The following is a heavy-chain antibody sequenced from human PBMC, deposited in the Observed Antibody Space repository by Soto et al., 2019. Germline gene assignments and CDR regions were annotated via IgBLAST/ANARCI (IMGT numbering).Heavy chain of an antibody. CDR3: ARESVSGTYRFDS. V-gene: IGHV4-4*07. CDR1: GDSLSTYY. Sequence: QVQLQESGPGLVRPSETLSLTCTVSGDSLSTYYWSWIRQPAGERLEWIGRIHDTGRTNYNPSLKSRVTMSVDTCKNQFSLRVNSVTAADTAVYYCARESVSGTYRFDSWGQGTLVTVSS. J-gene: IGHJ4*02. CDR2: IHDTGRT. D-gene: IGHD3-16*02.